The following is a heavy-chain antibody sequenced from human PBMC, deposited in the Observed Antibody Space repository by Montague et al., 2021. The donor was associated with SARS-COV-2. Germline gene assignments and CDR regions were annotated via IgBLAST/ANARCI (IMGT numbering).Heavy chain of an antibody. Sequence: SETLSLTCAVYGGSFSGYYWSWIRQPPGKGLEWIGEINQSGSTNYNPSLKSRVTLSVDTSKKQFSLKLSSLTAADTAVYYCARVAGGYYHDSSAYFDYWGQGPPVTVSS. V-gene: IGHV4-34*01. CDR3: ARVAGGYYHDSSAYFDY. J-gene: IGHJ4*02. CDR2: INQSGST. CDR1: GGSFSGYY. D-gene: IGHD3-22*01.